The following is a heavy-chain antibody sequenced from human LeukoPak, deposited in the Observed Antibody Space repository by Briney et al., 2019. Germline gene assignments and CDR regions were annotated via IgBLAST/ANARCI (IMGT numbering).Heavy chain of an antibody. J-gene: IGHJ4*02. Sequence: GGSLRLSCAASGFTFSSYAMHWVRQAPGKGLEYVSAISSNGGSTYYANSVKGRFTISRDNSKNTLYLQMGSLRAEDMAVYYCARSAYGSSREDYWGQGTLVTVSS. V-gene: IGHV3-64*01. CDR2: ISSNGGST. D-gene: IGHD4-17*01. CDR1: GFTFSSYA. CDR3: ARSAYGSSREDY.